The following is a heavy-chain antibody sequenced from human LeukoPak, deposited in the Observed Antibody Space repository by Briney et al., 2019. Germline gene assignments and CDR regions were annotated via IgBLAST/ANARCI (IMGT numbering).Heavy chain of an antibody. V-gene: IGHV4-38-2*02. D-gene: IGHD5-24*01. CDR3: ARAPSSYESGNGYPNLGWLDP. CDR1: GYPIGLDYY. CDR2: FHRGRI. J-gene: IGHJ5*02. Sequence: SETLSLTCTVSGYPIGLDYYGVWIRQAPGRGLQWIGGFHRGRIQYNSALKSRVTISIDSSKNQFSLRMWPVTAADTAFYFCARAPSSYESGNGYPNLGWLDPWGQGALVTVSS.